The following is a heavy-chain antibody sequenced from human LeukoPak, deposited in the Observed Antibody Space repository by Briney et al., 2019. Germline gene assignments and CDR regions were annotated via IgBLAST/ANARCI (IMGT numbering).Heavy chain of an antibody. V-gene: IGHV3-30*18. CDR2: ISYDGSNK. CDR3: AKDGTIFGVVIYFDY. CDR1: GFTFSSYG. J-gene: IGHJ4*02. Sequence: GGSLRLSCAASGFTFSSYGMHWVRQAPGKGLEWVAVISYDGSNKYHADSVKGRFTISRDNSKNTLYLQMNSLRAEDTAVYYCAKDGTIFGVVIYFDYWGQGTLVTVSS. D-gene: IGHD3-3*01.